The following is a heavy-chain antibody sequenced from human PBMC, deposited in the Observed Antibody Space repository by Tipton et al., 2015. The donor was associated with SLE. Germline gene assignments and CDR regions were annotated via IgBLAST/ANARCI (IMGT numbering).Heavy chain of an antibody. Sequence: TLSLTCTVSGGSLSSASFWWSWVRQPAGKGLEWIGRIYASGSTTYNPSLKRRATISIDTSKNQFSLRLGSVTAADTAMYYWARDYGDFNWFGPWGQGTLVIVSS. CDR2: IYASGST. CDR1: GGSLSSASFW. D-gene: IGHD4-17*01. V-gene: IGHV4-61*02. J-gene: IGHJ5*02. CDR3: ARDYGDFNWFGP.